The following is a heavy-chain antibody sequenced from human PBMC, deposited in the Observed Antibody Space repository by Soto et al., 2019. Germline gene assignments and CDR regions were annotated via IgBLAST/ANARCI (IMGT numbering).Heavy chain of an antibody. D-gene: IGHD3-3*01. CDR1: GGSFSGYY. J-gene: IGHJ4*02. CDR3: ARGMSIFGVVK. CDR2: INHSGST. Sequence: QVQLQQWGAGLLKPSETLSLTCAVYGGSFSGYYWSWIRQPPGKGLEWIGEINHSGSTNYNPSLKSRVTISVDTSKNQFSLKLSSVTAADTAVYYCARGMSIFGVVKWGQGTLVTVSS. V-gene: IGHV4-34*01.